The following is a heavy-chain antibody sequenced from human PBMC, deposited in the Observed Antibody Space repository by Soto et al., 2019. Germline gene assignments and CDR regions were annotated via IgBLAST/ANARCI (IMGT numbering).Heavy chain of an antibody. D-gene: IGHD3-3*01. CDR2: INPSGGST. CDR3: ARVTTIFGVVGYYGMDV. Sequence: ASVKVSCKASGYTFTSYYMHWVRQAPGQGLEWMGIINPSGGSTSYAQKFQGRVTMTRDTSTSTVYMELSSLRSEDTAVYYCARVTTIFGVVGYYGMDVWGQGTTVTVS. CDR1: GYTFTSYY. J-gene: IGHJ6*02. V-gene: IGHV1-46*01.